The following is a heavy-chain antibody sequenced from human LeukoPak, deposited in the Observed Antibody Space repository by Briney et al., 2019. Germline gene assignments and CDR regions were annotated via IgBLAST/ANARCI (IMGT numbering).Heavy chain of an antibody. Sequence: GGALRLSCAASGFTFSSYAMSWVRQAPGKGLEWVSAISGSGGSTYYADSVKGRFTISRDNSKNTLYLQMNSLRAKDTAVYYCAKGIVVVAALDYWGQGTLVTVSS. J-gene: IGHJ4*02. CDR2: ISGSGGST. D-gene: IGHD2-15*01. CDR3: AKGIVVVAALDY. CDR1: GFTFSSYA. V-gene: IGHV3-23*01.